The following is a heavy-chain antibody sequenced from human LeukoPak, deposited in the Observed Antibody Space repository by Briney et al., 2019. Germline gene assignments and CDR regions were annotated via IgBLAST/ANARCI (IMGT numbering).Heavy chain of an antibody. CDR3: ARDLSGLALDP. CDR2: INAGNGNT. CDR1: GYTFTSYG. J-gene: IGHJ5*02. D-gene: IGHD6-19*01. Sequence: GASVKVSCKASGYTFTSYGISWVRQAPGQRLEWMGWINAGNGNTKYSQEFQGRVTITRDTSASTAYMELSSLRSEDMAVYYCARDLSGLALDPWGQGTLVTVSS. V-gene: IGHV1-3*03.